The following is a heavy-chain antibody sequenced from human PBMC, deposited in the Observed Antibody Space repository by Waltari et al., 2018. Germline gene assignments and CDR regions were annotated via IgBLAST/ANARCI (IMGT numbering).Heavy chain of an antibody. CDR1: GFTFSSYG. CDR2: ISYDGSNK. CDR3: AKDRDTTYFDY. D-gene: IGHD5-18*01. J-gene: IGHJ4*02. Sequence: QVQLVESGGGVVQPGRSLRLSCAASGFTFSSYGMHWVRQAPGKGLEWVAVISYDGSNKYYADSVKGRFTISRDNSKNTLYLQMNSLRAEDTAVYYCAKDRDTTYFDYWGQGTLVTVSP. V-gene: IGHV3-30*18.